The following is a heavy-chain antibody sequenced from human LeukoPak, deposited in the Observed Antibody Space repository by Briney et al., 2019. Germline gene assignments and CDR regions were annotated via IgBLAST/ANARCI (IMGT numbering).Heavy chain of an antibody. Sequence: PSETLSLTCTVSGGSISSYYWSWIRQPPGKGLEWIGYIYYSGSTNYNPSLKSRVTISVDTPKNQFSLKLSSVTAADTAVYYCASSNPLKYYYDSSGYNFDYWGQGTLVTVSS. CDR1: GGSISSYY. D-gene: IGHD3-22*01. J-gene: IGHJ4*02. CDR3: ASSNPLKYYYDSSGYNFDY. CDR2: IYYSGST. V-gene: IGHV4-59*08.